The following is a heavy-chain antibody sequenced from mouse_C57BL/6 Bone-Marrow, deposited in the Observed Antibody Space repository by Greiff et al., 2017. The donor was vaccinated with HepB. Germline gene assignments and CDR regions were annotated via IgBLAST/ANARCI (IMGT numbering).Heavy chain of an antibody. Sequence: EVKLVESGPGLVKPSQTVFLTCTVTGISITTGNYRWSWIRQFPGNKLEWIGYIYYSGTITYNPSLTSRTTITRDTPKNQFFLEMNSLTAEDTATYYCARERDYYGSSYLDYWGQGTTLTVSS. V-gene: IGHV3-5*01. D-gene: IGHD1-1*01. CDR3: ARERDYYGSSYLDY. CDR2: IYYSGTI. J-gene: IGHJ2*01. CDR1: GISITTGNYR.